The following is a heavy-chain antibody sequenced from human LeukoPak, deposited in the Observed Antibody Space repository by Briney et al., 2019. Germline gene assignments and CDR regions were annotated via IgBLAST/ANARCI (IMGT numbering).Heavy chain of an antibody. CDR2: IFPSGGEI. Sequence: GGSLRLSCAASGFTFSTFAMIWVRQPPGKGLEWVSSIFPSGGEIHYADSVRGRFTISRDNSKDTLYLQMNSLRAEDTAVYYCAKDREWLPRYYYYYYYMDVWGKGTTVTVSS. CDR3: AKDREWLPRYYYYYYYMDV. CDR1: GFTFSTFA. J-gene: IGHJ6*03. D-gene: IGHD3-3*01. V-gene: IGHV3-23*01.